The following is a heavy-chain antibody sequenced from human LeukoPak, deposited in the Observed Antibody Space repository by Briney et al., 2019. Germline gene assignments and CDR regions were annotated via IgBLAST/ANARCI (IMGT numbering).Heavy chain of an antibody. Sequence: GGSLRLSCAASGLTVSSNYMSWVRQAPGKGLEWVSVIYSGGSTYYADSVKGRFTISRDNSKNTLYLQMNSLRAEDTAVYYCARDLGSNGYYYGMDVWGQGTTVTVSS. CDR1: GLTVSSNY. CDR2: IYSGGST. V-gene: IGHV3-53*01. CDR3: ARDLGSNGYYYGMDV. J-gene: IGHJ6*02. D-gene: IGHD4-11*01.